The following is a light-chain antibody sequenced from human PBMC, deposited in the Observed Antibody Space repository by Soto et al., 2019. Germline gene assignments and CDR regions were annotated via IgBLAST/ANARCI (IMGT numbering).Light chain of an antibody. CDR2: GAS. CDR3: HHYGVSPIYT. CDR1: QSVTNNY. Sequence: EIVLTQSPGTLSLSPRATATLSCRASQSVTNNYLAWFQQKPGQAPRLLIYGASSRDTGIPDRFSGSGSGTDFTLTISRLEPEDFAVYYCHHYGVSPIYTFGPGTKVDCK. V-gene: IGKV3-20*01. J-gene: IGKJ3*01.